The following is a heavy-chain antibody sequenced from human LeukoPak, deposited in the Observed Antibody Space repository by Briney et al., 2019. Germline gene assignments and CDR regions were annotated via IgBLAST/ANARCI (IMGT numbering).Heavy chain of an antibody. D-gene: IGHD6-13*01. CDR2: ISGSGGST. J-gene: IGHJ4*02. CDR1: GFTFRTYA. Sequence: GGSLRLSCAASGFTFRTYAMSWVRQAPGKGLEWVSAISGSGGSTSYADSVKGRFTISRDNSKNTLYLQMNSLRAEDTAVYYCAKDLEYSSSWYFDYWGQGTLVTVSS. CDR3: AKDLEYSSSWYFDY. V-gene: IGHV3-23*01.